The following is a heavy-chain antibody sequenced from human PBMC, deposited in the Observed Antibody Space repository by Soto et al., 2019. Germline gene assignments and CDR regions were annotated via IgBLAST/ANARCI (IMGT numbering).Heavy chain of an antibody. V-gene: IGHV3-23*01. CDR2: ISGSGGST. CDR1: GFTFGSYA. Sequence: EVQLLESGGGLVQPGGSLRLSCAASGFTFGSYAMSWVRQAPGKGLEWVSAISGSGGSTYYADSVKGRFTISRDNSKNTLYLQMNSLRAEDTAVYYCAKVGSRGVVTSRFDYWGQGTLVTVSS. J-gene: IGHJ4*02. CDR3: AKVGSRGVVTSRFDY. D-gene: IGHD2-21*02.